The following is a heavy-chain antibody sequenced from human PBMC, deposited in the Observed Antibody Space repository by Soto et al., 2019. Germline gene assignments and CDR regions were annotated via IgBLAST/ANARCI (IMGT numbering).Heavy chain of an antibody. Sequence: GGSLRLSCAASGFTFSSYGMHWVRQAPGKGLERVAVISYDGSNKYYADSVKGRFTISRDNAKNTLYLQMNSLRAEDTAVYYCARGRPARVAAVNNWFDPWGQGTLVTVSS. CDR2: ISYDGSNK. CDR3: ARGRPARVAAVNNWFDP. CDR1: GFTFSSYG. J-gene: IGHJ5*02. V-gene: IGHV3-30*03. D-gene: IGHD6-13*01.